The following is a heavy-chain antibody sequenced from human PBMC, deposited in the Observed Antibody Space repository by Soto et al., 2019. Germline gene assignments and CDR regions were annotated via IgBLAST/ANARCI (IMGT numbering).Heavy chain of an antibody. CDR3: ARDLFTVTTASDAFDI. V-gene: IGHV3-33*01. Sequence: QVQLVESGGGVVQPGRSLRLSCAASGFTFSSYGMHWVRQAPGKGLEWVAVIWYDGSNKYYADSVKGRFTISRDNSKNTLYLQMNSLRAEDTAVCYCARDLFTVTTASDAFDIWGQGTMVTVSS. CDR2: IWYDGSNK. CDR1: GFTFSSYG. J-gene: IGHJ3*02. D-gene: IGHD4-17*01.